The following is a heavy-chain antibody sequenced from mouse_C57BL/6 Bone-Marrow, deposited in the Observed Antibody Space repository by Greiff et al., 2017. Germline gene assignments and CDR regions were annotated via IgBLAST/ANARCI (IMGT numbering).Heavy chain of an antibody. CDR2: IDPANGNT. CDR1: GFNIKNTY. CDR3: AFTVVAPFED. V-gene: IGHV14-3*01. J-gene: IGHJ2*01. D-gene: IGHD1-1*01. Sequence: VQLQQSVAELVRPGASVKLSCTASGFNIKNTYMHWVKQRPEQGLEWIGRIDPANGNTKYAPKFPGKAPITADTSSHTTYLQLSSLTSEDTAIYCCAFTVVAPFEDWGQGTTLTVSS.